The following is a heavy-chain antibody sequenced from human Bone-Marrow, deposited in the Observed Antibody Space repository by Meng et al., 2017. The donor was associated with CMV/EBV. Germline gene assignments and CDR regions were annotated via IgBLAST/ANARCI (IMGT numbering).Heavy chain of an antibody. CDR2: MNPKSGNT. Sequence: ASVKVSCKASGYTFINYDINWVRQAPGQGLEWMGWMNPKSGNTGYAQKFQGRVNMTRIRSTTSAYMERSRLKSEDTAVYYCARAEYEDGRGDYFGYWGQGTLVTVSS. CDR1: GYTFINYD. CDR3: ARAEYEDGRGDYFGY. D-gene: IGHD1-26*01. V-gene: IGHV1-8*01. J-gene: IGHJ4*02.